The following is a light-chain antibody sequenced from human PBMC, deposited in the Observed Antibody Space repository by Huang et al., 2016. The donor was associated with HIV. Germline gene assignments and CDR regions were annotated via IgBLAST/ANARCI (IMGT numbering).Light chain of an antibody. V-gene: IGKV3-20*01. Sequence: EIVLTQSPGTLSLSPGERATLACRASQRVSSTYLAWYQLKPGQAPRLLLYGASSRATGNPDRFSGSGSGTDFTLTITRLEPEDLAVYYCQQYDSSPWTFGQGTKVEIK. CDR1: QRVSSTY. CDR2: GAS. CDR3: QQYDSSPWT. J-gene: IGKJ1*01.